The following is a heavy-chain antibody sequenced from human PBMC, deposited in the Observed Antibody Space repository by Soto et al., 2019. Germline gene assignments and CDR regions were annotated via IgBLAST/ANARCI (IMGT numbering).Heavy chain of an antibody. Sequence: GGSLRLSCAASGFTFSSYSMNWVRQAPGKGLEWVSSISSSSSYIYYADSVKGRFTISRDNAKNSLYLQMNSLRAEDTAVYYCARDLDPFYSNYCDRIHGIGMDVWRQGTTVTVSS. D-gene: IGHD4-4*01. V-gene: IGHV3-21*01. CDR2: ISSSSSYI. J-gene: IGHJ6*02. CDR1: GFTFSSYS. CDR3: ARDLDPFYSNYCDRIHGIGMDV.